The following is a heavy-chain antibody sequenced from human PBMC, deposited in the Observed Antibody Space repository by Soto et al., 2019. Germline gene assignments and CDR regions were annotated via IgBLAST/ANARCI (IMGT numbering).Heavy chain of an antibody. J-gene: IGHJ2*01. CDR3: ATEEQVGNYDFWSGYYTRGPRLSYFDL. D-gene: IGHD3-3*01. CDR2: INPNSGGT. Sequence: AAVKFSCKASGYIFTDYYMHWVRQAPGQELGWMGRINPNSGGTNYAQKFQGRVTMTTDTSISTAYTELRSLRSDDTAVYYCATEEQVGNYDFWSGYYTRGPRLSYFDLWGRGTLVTVSS. V-gene: IGHV1-2*06. CDR1: GYIFTDYY.